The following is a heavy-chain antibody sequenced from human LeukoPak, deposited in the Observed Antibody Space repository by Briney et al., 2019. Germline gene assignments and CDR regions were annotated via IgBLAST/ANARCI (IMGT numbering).Heavy chain of an antibody. CDR1: GFTFSSYS. V-gene: IGHV3-21*01. CDR3: AGDILTGYYSSAAFDI. CDR2: ISSSSSYI. D-gene: IGHD3-9*01. J-gene: IGHJ3*02. Sequence: GGSLRLSCAASGFTFSSYSMNWARQAPGKGLEWVSSISSSSSYIYYADSVKGRFTISRDNAKNSLYLQMNSLRAEDTAVYYCAGDILTGYYSSAAFDIWGQGTMVTVSS.